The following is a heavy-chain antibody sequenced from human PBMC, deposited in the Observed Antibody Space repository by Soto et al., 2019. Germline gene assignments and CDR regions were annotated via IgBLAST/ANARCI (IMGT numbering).Heavy chain of an antibody. D-gene: IGHD3-9*01. Sequence: PSETLSLTCAVYGGSFSGYYWSWIRQPPGKGLEWIGDINHSGSTNYNPSLKSRVTISVDTSKNQFSLKLSSVTAADTAVYYCARGGRYPYYYYMDVWGKGTTVTVSS. CDR2: INHSGST. V-gene: IGHV4-34*01. J-gene: IGHJ6*03. CDR1: GGSFSGYY. CDR3: ARGGRYPYYYYMDV.